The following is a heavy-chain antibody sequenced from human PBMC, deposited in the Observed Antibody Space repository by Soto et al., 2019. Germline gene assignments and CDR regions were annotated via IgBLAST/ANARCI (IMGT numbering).Heavy chain of an antibody. D-gene: IGHD5-18*01. CDR2: INHSGST. Sequence: QVQLQQWGAGLLKPSETLSLTCAVYGGSFSGYYWSWIRQPPGKGLEWIGEINHSGSTNYNPSLKSRVTISVDTSKNQFSLKLSSVTAADTAVYYCVRHSYGYSAFDYWGQGTLVTVSS. CDR1: GGSFSGYY. J-gene: IGHJ4*02. CDR3: VRHSYGYSAFDY. V-gene: IGHV4-34*01.